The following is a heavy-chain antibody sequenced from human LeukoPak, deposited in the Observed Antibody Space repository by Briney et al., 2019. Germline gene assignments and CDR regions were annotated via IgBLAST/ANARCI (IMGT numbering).Heavy chain of an antibody. CDR1: GFTFSSYW. D-gene: IGHD3-10*01. J-gene: IGHJ4*02. V-gene: IGHV3-7*01. CDR2: IKQDGSEK. Sequence: GGSLRLSCAASGFTFSSYWMSWVRQAPGKGLEWVANIKQDGSEKYYVDSVKGRFTISRDNAKNSLYLQMNSLRAEDTAVYYCARDRTWYYYGSGSYYYLDYWGQGTLVTVSS. CDR3: ARDRTWYYYGSGSYYYLDY.